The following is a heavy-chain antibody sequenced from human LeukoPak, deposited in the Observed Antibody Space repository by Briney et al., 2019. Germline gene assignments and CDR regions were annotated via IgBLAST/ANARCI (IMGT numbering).Heavy chain of an antibody. CDR2: INPNSGGT. J-gene: IGHJ6*02. Sequence: ASVKVSCKASGYTFTGYYMHWVRQAPGQGLEWMGWINPNSGGTNYAQKFQGGVTMTRDTSISTAYMELSRLRSDDTAVYYCARGFNYYDSSGYRPLYGMDVWGQGTTVTVSS. V-gene: IGHV1-2*02. CDR3: ARGFNYYDSSGYRPLYGMDV. D-gene: IGHD3-22*01. CDR1: GYTFTGYY.